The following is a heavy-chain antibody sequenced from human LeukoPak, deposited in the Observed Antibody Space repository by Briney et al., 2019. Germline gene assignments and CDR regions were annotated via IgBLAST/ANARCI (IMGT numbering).Heavy chain of an antibody. J-gene: IGHJ4*02. CDR1: GYTFTGYY. Sequence: SVKVSFKGSGYTFTGYYMHWVRQAPGQGLEWMGWINPNSGGTNYAQKFQGRVTMTRDTSISTAYMELSRLRSDDTAVYYCAGVTVRGVISDYWGQGTLVTVSS. D-gene: IGHD3-10*01. CDR2: INPNSGGT. CDR3: AGVTVRGVISDY. V-gene: IGHV1-2*02.